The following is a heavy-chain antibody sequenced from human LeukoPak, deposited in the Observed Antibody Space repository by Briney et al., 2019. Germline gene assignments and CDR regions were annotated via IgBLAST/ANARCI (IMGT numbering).Heavy chain of an antibody. D-gene: IGHD3-22*01. CDR1: GFTFSSYA. CDR2: ISGSGRNT. V-gene: IGHV3-23*01. CDR3: VTNYFDSSAYYPDFDY. Sequence: GGSLRLSCAASGFTFSSYAINWVRQAPLKGLEWVSSISGSGRNTYYAASVKGRFTISRDNSKNTLYLQMNSLRAEDSAVYYCVTNYFDSSAYYPDFDYWGQGALVTVSS. J-gene: IGHJ4*02.